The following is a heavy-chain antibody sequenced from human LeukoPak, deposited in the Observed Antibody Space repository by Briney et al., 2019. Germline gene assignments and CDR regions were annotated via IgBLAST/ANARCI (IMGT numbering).Heavy chain of an antibody. J-gene: IGHJ4*02. CDR3: ARGSTDFSSTSCYAEYFDY. D-gene: IGHD2-2*01. Sequence: PGRSLRLSCAASGFTFSSYAMHWVRQAPGKGLEWVAVISYDGSNKYYADSVKGRFTISRDNSKNTLYLQMNSLRAEDTAVYYCARGSTDFSSTSCYAEYFDYWGQGTLVTVSS. V-gene: IGHV3-30*04. CDR1: GFTFSSYA. CDR2: ISYDGSNK.